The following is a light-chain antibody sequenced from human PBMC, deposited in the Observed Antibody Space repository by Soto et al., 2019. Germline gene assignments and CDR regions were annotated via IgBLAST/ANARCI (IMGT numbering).Light chain of an antibody. CDR3: QQSYSVPR. CDR1: RSISNY. Sequence: DIQMTQSPSSLSASVGDRVTITCRASRSISNYLNWYQQKSGKVPRLLIYAASSLQPGVPSRFSGTGTWTAFTLTITSLQPEESATDYCQQSYSVPRFGPGTRVDLK. CDR2: AAS. V-gene: IGKV1-39*01. J-gene: IGKJ1*01.